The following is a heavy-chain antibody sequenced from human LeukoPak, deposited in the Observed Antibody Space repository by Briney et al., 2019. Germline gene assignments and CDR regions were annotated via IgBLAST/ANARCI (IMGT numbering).Heavy chain of an antibody. CDR1: GYTFTSYG. V-gene: IGHV1-18*01. CDR2: ISAYNGNT. D-gene: IGHD3-22*01. Sequence: ASVKVSCKASGYTFTSYGISWVRQAPGQGLEWMGWISAYNGNTNYAQKLQGRVTMTTDTSTSTAYMELRSLRSDDTAVYYCARFRVDSSGYYSNDAFDIWGQGTMVTVSS. J-gene: IGHJ3*02. CDR3: ARFRVDSSGYYSNDAFDI.